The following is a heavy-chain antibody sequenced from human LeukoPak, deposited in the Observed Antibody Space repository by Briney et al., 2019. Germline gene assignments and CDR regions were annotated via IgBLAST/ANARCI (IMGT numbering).Heavy chain of an antibody. J-gene: IGHJ6*03. V-gene: IGHV4-59*01. D-gene: IGHD6-19*01. Sequence: SEPLSLTCTVSGGSISSYYWSWIRQPPGKGLEWIGYIYYSGSTNYNPSLKSRVTISVDTSKNQFSLKLSSVTAADTAVYYCARGHSSGWYRNYYYYYMDVWGKGTTVTISS. CDR3: ARGHSSGWYRNYYYYYMDV. CDR1: GGSISSYY. CDR2: IYYSGST.